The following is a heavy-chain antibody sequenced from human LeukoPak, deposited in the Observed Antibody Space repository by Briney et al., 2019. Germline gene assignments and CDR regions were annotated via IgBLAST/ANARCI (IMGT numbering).Heavy chain of an antibody. CDR1: GGSISSYY. D-gene: IGHD3-3*01. J-gene: IGHJ6*03. Sequence: PSGTLSLTCTVSGGSISSYYWSWIRQPPGKGLEWIGYVYYSGSTNYNPSLKSRVTISVDTSKNQFSLKLSSVTAADTAVYYCARDIATNDFWSGYPYYYYYMDVWGKGTTVTVSS. CDR3: ARDIATNDFWSGYPYYYYYMDV. CDR2: VYYSGST. V-gene: IGHV4-59*01.